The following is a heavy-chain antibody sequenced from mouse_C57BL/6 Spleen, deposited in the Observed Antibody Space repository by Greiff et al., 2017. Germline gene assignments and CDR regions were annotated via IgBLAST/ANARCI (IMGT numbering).Heavy chain of an antibody. J-gene: IGHJ3*01. CDR3: ARLRDYDDSAWFAY. D-gene: IGHD2-4*01. CDR2: ISSGGSYT. Sequence: EVKVVESGGDLVKPGGSLKLSCAASGFTFSSYGMSWVRQTPDKRLEWVATISSGGSYTYYPDSVKGRFTISRDNAKNTLYLQMSSLKSEDTAMYYCARLRDYDDSAWFAYWGQGTLVTVSA. V-gene: IGHV5-6*01. CDR1: GFTFSSYG.